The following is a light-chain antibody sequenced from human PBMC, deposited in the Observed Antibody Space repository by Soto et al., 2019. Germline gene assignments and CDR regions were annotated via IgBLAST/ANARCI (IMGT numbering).Light chain of an antibody. V-gene: IGLV1-40*01. J-gene: IGLJ3*02. Sequence: QSVLTQPPSVSGAPGQRVTISCTGSGSNIGAHYDVHWYQHVPGTAPKLVIYTNDKRPSGVPDRFSGSKSGTSASLAISGLQSEDEAEYYCAAWDGTLSGWVFGGGTKVTVL. CDR3: AAWDGTLSGWV. CDR2: TND. CDR1: GSNIGAHYD.